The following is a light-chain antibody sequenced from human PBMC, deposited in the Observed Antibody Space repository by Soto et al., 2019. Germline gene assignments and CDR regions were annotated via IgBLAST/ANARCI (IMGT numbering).Light chain of an antibody. V-gene: IGKV1-39*01. CDR1: QSISSY. J-gene: IGKJ5*01. Sequence: DIQMTQSKTALSASVGDRVTITCRASQSISSYLNWYQQKPGKAPKLLIYAASSLQSGVPSRFSGSGSGTDFTLTISSLQPEDFATYYCQQSYSTPITFGQGTLLEVK. CDR2: AAS. CDR3: QQSYSTPIT.